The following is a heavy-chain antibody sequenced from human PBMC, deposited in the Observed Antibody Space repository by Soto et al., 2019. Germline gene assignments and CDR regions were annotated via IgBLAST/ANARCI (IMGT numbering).Heavy chain of an antibody. CDR3: ARRRGYSSSWYVYYYYMDV. D-gene: IGHD6-13*01. J-gene: IGHJ6*03. Sequence: PSETLSLTCAVYGGSFSGYYWSWIRQPPGKGLEWIGEINHSGSTNYNPSLKSRVTISVDTSKNQFSLKLSSVTAADTAVYYCARRRGYSSSWYVYYYYMDVWGKETTVTVSS. CDR1: GGSFSGYY. CDR2: INHSGST. V-gene: IGHV4-34*01.